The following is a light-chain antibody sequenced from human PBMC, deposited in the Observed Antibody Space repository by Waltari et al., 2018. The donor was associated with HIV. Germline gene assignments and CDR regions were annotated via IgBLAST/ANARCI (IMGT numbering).Light chain of an antibody. V-gene: IGLV1-40*01. CDR1: SSNIGAGYD. J-gene: IGLJ2*01. CDR3: QSFDSSLTTSGVI. Sequence: QSVLTQPPSVSGAQGQRVTISCTGSSSNIGAGYDVHWYQQLPGTAPNPLIYANLNRPSGVPDRCSGAKSGSSASLAITGLQAEDEAHYYCQSFDSSLTTSGVIFGGGTKLTVL. CDR2: ANL.